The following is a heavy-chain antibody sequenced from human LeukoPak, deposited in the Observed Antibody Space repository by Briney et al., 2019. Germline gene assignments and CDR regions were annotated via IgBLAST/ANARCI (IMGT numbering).Heavy chain of an antibody. V-gene: IGHV4-59*01. CDR1: GGSISSYY. J-gene: IGHJ4*02. D-gene: IGHD3-22*01. CDR3: ASSYYYDSSGYSISDY. CDR2: IYYSGST. Sequence: KPSETLSLTCTVSGGSISSYYWSWIRQPPGKGLEWIGYIYYSGSTNYNPSLKSRVTISVDTSKNHFSLKLSSVTAADTAVYYCASSYYYDSSGYSISDYWGQGTLVTVSS.